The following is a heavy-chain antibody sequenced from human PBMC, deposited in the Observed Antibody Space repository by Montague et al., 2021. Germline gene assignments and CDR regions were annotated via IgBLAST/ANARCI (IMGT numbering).Heavy chain of an antibody. V-gene: IGHV3-21*06. Sequence: SLRLSCAASGFTFNDYIIHWVRQAPGKGLEWVSSITGSSYISFAESLVGRFTISRDNAASSLYLQINSLRTEDTAVYFCARDVFGELFSYYYYYMDVWGEGTTVTVSS. CDR3: ARDVFGELFSYYYYYMDV. CDR2: ITGSSYI. D-gene: IGHD3-10*01. CDR1: GFTFNDYI. J-gene: IGHJ6*03.